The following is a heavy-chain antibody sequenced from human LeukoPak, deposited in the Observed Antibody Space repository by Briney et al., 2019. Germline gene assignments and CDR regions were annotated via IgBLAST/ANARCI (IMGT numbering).Heavy chain of an antibody. Sequence: ASVKVSCKASGYTFTSYGISWVRQAPGQGLEWMGWISAYNGNTNYAQKLQGRVTMTTDTSTSTAYMELRSLRSDDTAVYYCAREGYGDNVGNWFDPWGPGTLVTVSS. CDR2: ISAYNGNT. CDR3: AREGYGDNVGNWFDP. D-gene: IGHD4-17*01. J-gene: IGHJ5*02. V-gene: IGHV1-18*01. CDR1: GYTFTSYG.